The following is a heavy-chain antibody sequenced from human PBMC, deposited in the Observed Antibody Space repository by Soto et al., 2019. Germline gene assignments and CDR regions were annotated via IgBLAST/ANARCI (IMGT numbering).Heavy chain of an antibody. CDR3: AKEGSGYYYFDY. Sequence: VGSLRLSCAGSGFTFSSYAMSWVRQAPGKGLEWVSAVSGSGGSTYYADSVKGRFTISRDNSKKTLYLQMNSLRAEDTAVYYCAKEGSGYYYFDYWGQGTLVTVSS. V-gene: IGHV3-23*01. CDR1: GFTFSSYA. J-gene: IGHJ4*02. CDR2: VSGSGGST. D-gene: IGHD3-22*01.